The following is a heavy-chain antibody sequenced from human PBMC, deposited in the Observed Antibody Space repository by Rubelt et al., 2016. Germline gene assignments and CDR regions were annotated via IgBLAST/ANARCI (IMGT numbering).Heavy chain of an antibody. J-gene: IGHJ6*03. CDR3: ARAGHRYGRENYYLYMDV. D-gene: IGHD5-18*01. Sequence: QVRLQQWGAGLLKSSETLSLTCAVYGGSFSGYYWCWIRQPPGKGLEWIGEINHSGSTNYNPSLKSRVTISVDTSKNQFSLKLTSVTAADTAVYFCARAGHRYGRENYYLYMDVWGKGATVTVSS. CDR2: INHSGST. CDR1: GGSFSGYY. V-gene: IGHV4-34*01.